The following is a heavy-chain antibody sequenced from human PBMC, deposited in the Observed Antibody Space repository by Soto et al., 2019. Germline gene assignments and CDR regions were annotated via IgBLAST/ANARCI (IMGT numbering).Heavy chain of an antibody. V-gene: IGHV3-30*18. CDR2: ISYDGSNK. J-gene: IGHJ4*02. D-gene: IGHD2-15*01. Sequence: QVQLVESGGGVVQPGRSLRLSCAASGFTFSSYGMHWVRQAPGKGLEWVAVISYDGSNKYYADSVKGRFTISRDKSTNTLYLQMTSLRAEDTAVYYCAKDRNIVVVVAPLDYWGQGTLVTVSS. CDR1: GFTFSSYG. CDR3: AKDRNIVVVVAPLDY.